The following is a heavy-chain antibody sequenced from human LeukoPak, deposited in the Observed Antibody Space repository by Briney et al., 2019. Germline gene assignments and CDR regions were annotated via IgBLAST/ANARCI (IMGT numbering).Heavy chain of an antibody. J-gene: IGHJ4*02. Sequence: GGSLRLSCAASGFTFSSYGMRWVRQAPGKGLEWVAVISYDGSNKYYADSVKGRFTISRDNSKNTLYLQMNSLRAEDTAVYYCAKDGGSDYYDSSGYYHGVFDYWGQGTLVTVSS. CDR3: AKDGGSDYYDSSGYYHGVFDY. D-gene: IGHD3-22*01. V-gene: IGHV3-30*18. CDR2: ISYDGSNK. CDR1: GFTFSSYG.